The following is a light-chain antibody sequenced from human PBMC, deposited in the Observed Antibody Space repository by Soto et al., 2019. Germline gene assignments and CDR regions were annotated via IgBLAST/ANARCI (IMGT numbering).Light chain of an antibody. CDR2: DNN. J-gene: IGLJ2*01. CDR3: GTWDSSLSAVV. CDR1: SSNIGNNY. Sequence: QSVLTKQPSVSAAPGQKVTLSCSGSSSNIGNNYVSWYQQLPGTAPKLLIYDNNKRPSGIPDRFSGSKSGTSATLGITGLQTGDEADYYCGTWDSSLSAVVFGGGTKLTVL. V-gene: IGLV1-51*01.